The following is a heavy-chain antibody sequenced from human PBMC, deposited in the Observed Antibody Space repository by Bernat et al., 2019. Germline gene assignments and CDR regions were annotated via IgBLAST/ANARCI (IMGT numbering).Heavy chain of an antibody. CDR1: GGSISSGGYY. CDR3: ARGPSGSYGIWYFDL. Sequence: QVQLQESGPGLVKPSQTLSLTCTVTGGSISSGGYYWSWMRQHPGKGLEWIGYIYYSGSTYYNPSLKSRVTISVDTSKNQFSLKLSSVTAADTAVYCCARGPSGSYGIWYFDLWGRGTLVTVSS. D-gene: IGHD1-26*01. J-gene: IGHJ2*01. CDR2: IYYSGST. V-gene: IGHV4-31*03.